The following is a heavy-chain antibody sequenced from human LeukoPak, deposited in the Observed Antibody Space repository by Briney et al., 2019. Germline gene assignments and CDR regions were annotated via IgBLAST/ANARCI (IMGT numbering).Heavy chain of an antibody. Sequence: PGGSLRLSCAASGFTFSSYAMHWVRQAPGKGLEWVAVISYDGSNKYYADSVKGRFTISRGNSKNTLYLQMNSLRAEDTAVYYCARDHSCYDYWGQGTLVTVSS. V-gene: IGHV3-30-3*01. D-gene: IGHD6-13*01. CDR1: GFTFSSYA. J-gene: IGHJ4*02. CDR2: ISYDGSNK. CDR3: ARDHSCYDY.